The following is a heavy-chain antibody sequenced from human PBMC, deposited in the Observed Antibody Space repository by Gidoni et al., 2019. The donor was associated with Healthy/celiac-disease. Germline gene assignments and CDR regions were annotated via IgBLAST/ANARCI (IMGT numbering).Heavy chain of an antibody. CDR3: AGGSPSYNYYYYYMDV. CDR1: GGTFSSYA. D-gene: IGHD1-26*01. Sequence: QVQLVQSGAEVQKPGSSVKVSCKASGGTFSSYAISWVRQAPGQGLEWMGWIIPIFGTANYAQKFQGRVTITADESTSTAYMELSSLRSEDTAVYYCAGGSPSYNYYYYYMDVWGKGTTVTVSS. CDR2: IIPIFGTA. V-gene: IGHV1-69*01. J-gene: IGHJ6*03.